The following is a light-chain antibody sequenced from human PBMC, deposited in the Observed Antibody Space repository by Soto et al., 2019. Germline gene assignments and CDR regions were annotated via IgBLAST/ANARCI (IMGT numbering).Light chain of an antibody. CDR2: EVS. CDR1: SSDIGSYNY. Sequence: QSALTQPASVSASPGQSITISYTGTSSDIGSYNYVSWYRHHPGKAPQLMIYEVSHRPSGISHRFSGSKSGNTASLTISGLQAEDEGYYYCTSYTGSRSLVVFGGGTKLTVL. V-gene: IGLV2-14*01. J-gene: IGLJ2*01. CDR3: TSYTGSRSLVV.